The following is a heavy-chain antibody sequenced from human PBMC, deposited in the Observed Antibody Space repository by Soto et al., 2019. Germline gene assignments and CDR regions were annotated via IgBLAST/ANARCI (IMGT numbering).Heavy chain of an antibody. CDR2: ISGSGGST. CDR3: AKLQYCGGDCYRFDAFDI. D-gene: IGHD2-21*02. Sequence: GGSLRLSCAASGFTFSSYAMSWVRQAPGKGLEWVSAISGSGGSTYYADSVKGRFTISRDNSKNTLYLQMNSLRAEDTAVYYFAKLQYCGGDCYRFDAFDIWGQGTMVTVSS. J-gene: IGHJ3*02. V-gene: IGHV3-23*01. CDR1: GFTFSSYA.